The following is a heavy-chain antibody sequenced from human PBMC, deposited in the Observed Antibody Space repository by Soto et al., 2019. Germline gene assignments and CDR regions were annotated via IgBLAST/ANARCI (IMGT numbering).Heavy chain of an antibody. V-gene: IGHV1-69*13. CDR3: ARSVVGAYYGMDV. J-gene: IGHJ6*02. Sequence: GASVKVSCKASGGTFSSYAISWVRQAPGQGLEWMGGIIPIFGTANYAQKFQGRVTITADESTSTAYMELSSLRSEDTAVYYCARSVVGAYYGMDVWGQGTTVTVSS. D-gene: IGHD1-26*01. CDR2: IIPIFGTA. CDR1: GGTFSSYA.